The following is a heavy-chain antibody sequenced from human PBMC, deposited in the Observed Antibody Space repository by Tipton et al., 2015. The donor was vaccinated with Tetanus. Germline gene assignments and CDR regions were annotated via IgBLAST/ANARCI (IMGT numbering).Heavy chain of an antibody. D-gene: IGHD3-10*01. CDR2: IYFKGDT. CDR3: ARHLYGYWFDP. J-gene: IGHJ5*02. Sequence: GLVKPSETLSLNCTVSGGSISDKKYYWGWIRQTPGKGLEWIASIYFKGDTYYSPSLKSRLTIAGDTSQNLFSVTLTSVTAADTAIYYCARHLYGYWFDPWGQGAQVTVSS. V-gene: IGHV4-39*02. CDR1: GGSISDKKYY.